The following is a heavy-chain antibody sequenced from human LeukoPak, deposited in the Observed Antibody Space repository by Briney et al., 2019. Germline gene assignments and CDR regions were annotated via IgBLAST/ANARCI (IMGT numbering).Heavy chain of an antibody. CDR3: AKSNTESQTTVGN. Sequence: GGSLRLSCAASRFIFGNFGMHWVRQAPGKGLEWIAVVWSDGSNRFYADSVEGRFTISRDNSKNTLYLQMNSLRAEDTAVYYCAKSNTESQTTVGNWGQGTLVSVSS. D-gene: IGHD1-14*01. J-gene: IGHJ4*02. V-gene: IGHV3-33*06. CDR2: VWSDGSNR. CDR1: RFIFGNFG.